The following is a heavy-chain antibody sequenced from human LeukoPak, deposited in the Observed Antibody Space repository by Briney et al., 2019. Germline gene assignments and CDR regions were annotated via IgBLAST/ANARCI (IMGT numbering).Heavy chain of an antibody. V-gene: IGHV1-69*05. CDR2: IIPIFGTA. J-gene: IGHJ6*02. CDR3: ARWSSGWYVYYYYGMDV. CDR1: GGTFSSYA. Sequence: SVKVSCKASGGTFSSYAISWVRQAPGQGLEWMGGIIPIFGTANYAQKFQGRVTITTDESTSTAYMELSSLRSEDTAVYYCARWSSGWYVYYYYGMDVWGQGTTVTVSS. D-gene: IGHD6-19*01.